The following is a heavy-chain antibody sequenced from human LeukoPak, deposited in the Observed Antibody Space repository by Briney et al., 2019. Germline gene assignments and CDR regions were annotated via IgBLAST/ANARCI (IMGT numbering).Heavy chain of an antibody. Sequence: GGSLRLSCAASGFTFSSYSMNWVRQAPGKGLGRVSSISSSSSYIYYADSVKGRFTISRDNAKNSLYLQMNSLRAEDTAVYYCARGILLHDYGDYWGQGTLVTVSS. CDR1: GFTFSSYS. CDR3: ARGILLHDYGDY. J-gene: IGHJ4*02. V-gene: IGHV3-21*01. CDR2: ISSSSSYI.